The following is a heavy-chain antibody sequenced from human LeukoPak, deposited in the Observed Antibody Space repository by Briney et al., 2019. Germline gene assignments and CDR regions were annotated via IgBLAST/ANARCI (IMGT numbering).Heavy chain of an antibody. CDR3: ARESAGGGYNYGFDY. Sequence: ASVKVSCKASGYTFTVYYMHCVRQPPGQGLEWMGWINPNSGGTNYAQKFQGRVTMTRDTSISTAIIELSRLRSDDTAVYYCARESAGGGYNYGFDYWGQGTLVTVSS. CDR1: GYTFTVYY. CDR2: INPNSGGT. V-gene: IGHV1-2*02. J-gene: IGHJ4*02. D-gene: IGHD5-24*01.